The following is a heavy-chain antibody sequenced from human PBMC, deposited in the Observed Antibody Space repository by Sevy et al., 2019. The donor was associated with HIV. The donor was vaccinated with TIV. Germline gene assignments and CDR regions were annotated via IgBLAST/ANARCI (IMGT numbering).Heavy chain of an antibody. CDR2: IYTRGGT. CDR3: AREGGDCSSTSCYEGVFDY. V-gene: IGHV4-61*02. CDR1: GGSISSGNYY. J-gene: IGHJ4*02. Sequence: SETLSLTCTVSGGSISSGNYYWSWIRQPAGKGLEWIGRIYTRGGTNYNPSLKSRVTISVDTSKNQFSLKLSSVTAADRAVYYCAREGGDCSSTSCYEGVFDYWGQGTLVTVSS. D-gene: IGHD2-2*01.